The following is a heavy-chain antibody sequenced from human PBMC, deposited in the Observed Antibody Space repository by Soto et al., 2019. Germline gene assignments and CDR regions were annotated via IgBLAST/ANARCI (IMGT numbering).Heavy chain of an antibody. Sequence: PGGSLRLSCAASGFTISSNYVSWVRQAPGKGLEWVSVLFSGGATYYADSVTGRFTISRDNSRNTLYLQMNSLRAEDTAVYYCARHFPYSSSSLDYWGQGTLGTVS. V-gene: IGHV3-53*01. CDR2: LFSGGAT. CDR1: GFTISSNY. CDR3: ARHFPYSSSSLDY. J-gene: IGHJ4*02. D-gene: IGHD6-6*01.